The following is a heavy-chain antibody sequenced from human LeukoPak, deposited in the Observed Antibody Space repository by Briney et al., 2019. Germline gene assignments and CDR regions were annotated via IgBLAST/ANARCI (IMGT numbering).Heavy chain of an antibody. Sequence: PGGSLRLSCAASGFTFSSYAMSWVRQAPGKGLEWVSVISGSGGSTYYADSVKGRFTISRDNSKNTLYLQMNSLRAEDTAVYYCAKDWGPYCSGGTCYLDYWGQGTLVTVSS. CDR3: AKDWGPYCSGGTCYLDY. D-gene: IGHD2-15*01. CDR2: ISGSGGST. CDR1: GFTFSSYA. J-gene: IGHJ4*02. V-gene: IGHV3-23*01.